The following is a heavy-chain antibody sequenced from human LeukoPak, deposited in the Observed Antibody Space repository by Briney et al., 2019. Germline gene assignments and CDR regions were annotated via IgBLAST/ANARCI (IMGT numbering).Heavy chain of an antibody. Sequence: PSETLSLTCTVSGGSISSGGYYWGWIRQPPGKGLEGIGYIYYSGSTYYNPSLKSRVTISVDTSKNQFSLKLSSVTAADTAVYYCARDGRYYDSSGYPGDAFDIWGQGTMVTVSS. V-gene: IGHV4-31*03. D-gene: IGHD3-22*01. J-gene: IGHJ3*02. CDR3: ARDGRYYDSSGYPGDAFDI. CDR1: GGSISSGGYY. CDR2: IYYSGST.